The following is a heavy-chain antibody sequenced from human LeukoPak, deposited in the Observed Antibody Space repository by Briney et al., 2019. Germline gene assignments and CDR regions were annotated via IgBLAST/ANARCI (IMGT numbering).Heavy chain of an antibody. CDR1: GFTFRDYA. V-gene: IGHV3-49*04. D-gene: IGHD3-22*01. J-gene: IGHJ4*02. CDR3: IRVNYYSTSAFFDY. CDR2: IRSKLYGGTA. Sequence: GRSLRLSCTTSGFTFRDYAMSWVRQAPGRGLEWVGFIRSKLYGGTAEYAASVKGRFTISRDDSKSIAYLQMDSLKTADTAMYYCIRVNYYSTSAFFDYWGQGTLITVSS.